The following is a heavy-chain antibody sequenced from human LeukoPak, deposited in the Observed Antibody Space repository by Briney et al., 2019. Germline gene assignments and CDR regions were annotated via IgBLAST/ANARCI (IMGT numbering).Heavy chain of an antibody. CDR2: IDRDGSRI. CDR1: GFTFSSYW. CDR3: VRGNDYGGPHY. J-gene: IGHJ4*02. D-gene: IGHD4-23*01. Sequence: GGSLRLSCAVSGFTFSSYWMHWVRQAPGKGLVWASRIDRDGSRINYADSVKGRFSISRDNGKNTLFLQMNSLRAEDAAVYYCVRGNDYGGPHYWGQGTLVTVSS. V-gene: IGHV3-74*01.